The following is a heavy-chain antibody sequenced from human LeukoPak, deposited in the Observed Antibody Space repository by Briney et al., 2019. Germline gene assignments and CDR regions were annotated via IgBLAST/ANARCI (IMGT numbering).Heavy chain of an antibody. D-gene: IGHD3-3*01. J-gene: IGHJ6*02. V-gene: IGHV4-59*01. CDR3: TRSLGVVIHGGMDV. CDR2: IYYTGST. CDR1: GGSISSYH. Sequence: SETLSLTCTVSGGSISSYHWSWIRQPPGKGLEWIGHIYYTGSTNYNPSLKRRVTISLDPSKSQFSLNLSSVTAADTAVYYCTRSLGVVIHGGMDVWGQGTTVTVSS.